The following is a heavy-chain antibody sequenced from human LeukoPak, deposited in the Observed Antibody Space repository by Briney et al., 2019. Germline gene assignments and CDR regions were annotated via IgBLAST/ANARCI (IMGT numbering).Heavy chain of an antibody. CDR1: GYSISSGYY. Sequence: RSSETLSLTCTVSGYSISSGYYWGWIRQPPGKGLEWIGSISYSGTTYYNPSLKSRVTISVDTSKNQLSLKLSSVTAADTAVYYCARVVVGTGNDYWGQGTLVAVSS. V-gene: IGHV4-38-2*02. D-gene: IGHD1-1*01. CDR3: ARVVVGTGNDY. CDR2: ISYSGTT. J-gene: IGHJ4*02.